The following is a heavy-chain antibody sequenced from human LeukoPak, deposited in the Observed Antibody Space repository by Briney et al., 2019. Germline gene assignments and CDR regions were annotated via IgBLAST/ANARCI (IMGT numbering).Heavy chain of an antibody. D-gene: IGHD3-22*01. Sequence: SETLSLTCAVYGGSFSGYYWSWIRQPPGKGLEWIGSIYYSGSTYYNPSLKSRVTISVDTSKNQFSLKLSSVTAADTAVYYCARAPDYYDSRAAFDIWGQGTMVTVSS. J-gene: IGHJ3*02. CDR3: ARAPDYYDSRAAFDI. CDR1: GGSFSGYY. V-gene: IGHV4-34*01. CDR2: IYYSGST.